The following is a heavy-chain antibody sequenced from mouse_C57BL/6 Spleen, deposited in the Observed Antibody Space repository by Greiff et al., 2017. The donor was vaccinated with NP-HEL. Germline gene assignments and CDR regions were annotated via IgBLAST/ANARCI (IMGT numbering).Heavy chain of an antibody. D-gene: IGHD1-1*01. CDR3: ARDPPTVVAPYWYFDV. Sequence: EVHLVESGGGLVKPGGSLKLSCAASGFTFSSYAMSWVRQTPEKRLEWVATISDGGSYTYYPDNVKGRFTISRDNAKNNLYLQMSHLKSEDTAMYYCARDPPTVVAPYWYFDVWGTGTTVTVSS. V-gene: IGHV5-4*01. J-gene: IGHJ1*03. CDR1: GFTFSSYA. CDR2: ISDGGSYT.